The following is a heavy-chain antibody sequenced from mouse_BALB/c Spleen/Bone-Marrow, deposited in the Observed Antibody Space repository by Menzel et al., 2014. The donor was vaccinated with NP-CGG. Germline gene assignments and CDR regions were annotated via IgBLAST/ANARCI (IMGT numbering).Heavy chain of an antibody. CDR1: GFTFSSYA. CDR3: ARDHYGYYTMHH. Sequence: VHVKQSGGGLVKPGGSLKLSCAASGFTFSSYAMSWVRQSPEKRLEWVAEISSGGSYTYYPDTVTGRFTISRDNAKNTLYLEMSSLRSEDTAMYYCARDHYGYYTMHHRPQATPVTFTS. CDR2: ISSGGSYT. V-gene: IGHV5-9-4*01. J-gene: IGHJ4*01. D-gene: IGHD1-2*01.